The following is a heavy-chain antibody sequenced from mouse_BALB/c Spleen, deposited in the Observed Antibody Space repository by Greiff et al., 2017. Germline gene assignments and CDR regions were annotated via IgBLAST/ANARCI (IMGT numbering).Heavy chain of an antibody. V-gene: IGHV3-2*02. Sequence: EVQLVESGPGLVKPSQSLSLTCTVTGYSITSYYAWNWIRQFPGNKLEWMGYISYSGSTSYNPSLKSRISITRDTSKNQFFLQLNSVTTEDTATYYCASSSYDYFDEWGQGTTRRVSS. J-gene: IGHJ2*01. CDR2: ISYSGST. CDR1: GYSITSYYA. D-gene: IGHD1-1*01. CDR3: ASSSYDYFDE.